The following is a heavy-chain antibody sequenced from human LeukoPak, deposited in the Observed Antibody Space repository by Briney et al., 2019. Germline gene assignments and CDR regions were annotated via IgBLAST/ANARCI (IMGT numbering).Heavy chain of an antibody. CDR3: ANGASVTTFDY. D-gene: IGHD4-17*01. CDR1: GFTFSSYS. Sequence: PGGSLRLSCAASGFTFSSYSMNWVRQAPGKGLEWVSYISSSSSTIYYADSVKGRFTISRDTSKNTLYLQMNNLRAEDAAVYYCANGASVTTFDYWGQGTLVTVSS. J-gene: IGHJ4*02. CDR2: ISSSSSTI. V-gene: IGHV3-48*01.